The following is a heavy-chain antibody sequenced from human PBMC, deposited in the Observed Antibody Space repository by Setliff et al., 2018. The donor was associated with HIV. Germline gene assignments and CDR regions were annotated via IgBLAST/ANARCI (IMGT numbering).Heavy chain of an antibody. CDR2: ISGNNGNR. Sequence: ASVKVSCKASGYTFSSYGFSWVRQAPGQGLEWMGWISGNNGNRNYAQRLQGRVTITADKYSSTVHMELSSLRSEDSAVFYCARDRSGIAVAAPDAFDVWGQGTMVTVSS. CDR3: ARDRSGIAVAAPDAFDV. CDR1: GYTFSSYG. D-gene: IGHD6-19*01. J-gene: IGHJ3*01. V-gene: IGHV1-18*01.